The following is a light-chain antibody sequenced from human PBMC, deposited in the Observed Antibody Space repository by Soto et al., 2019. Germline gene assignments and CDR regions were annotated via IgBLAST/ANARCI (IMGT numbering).Light chain of an antibody. CDR2: GAS. V-gene: IGKV3-20*01. CDR3: PQYSSSPPT. J-gene: IGKJ4*01. CDR1: QSLSSRY. Sequence: EIVLTQSPGTLSLSPGDRATLSCRASQSLSSRYLAWYRQKPGQAPRLLIYGASIRATGIPDRFSGSGSGTDFTLTISRPEPDDFAVYYCPQYSSSPPTFGGGTKVEIK.